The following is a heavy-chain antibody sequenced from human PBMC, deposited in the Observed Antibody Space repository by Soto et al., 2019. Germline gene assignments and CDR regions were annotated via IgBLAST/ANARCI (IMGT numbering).Heavy chain of an antibody. Sequence: GESLKISCKGSGYSFTSYWIGWVRQMPGKGLEWMGIIYPGDSDTRYSPSFQGQVTISADKSISTAYLQWSSLKASDTAMYYCASLGIAVAATYGIDVLGQGTTVTVSS. V-gene: IGHV5-51*01. D-gene: IGHD6-19*01. CDR3: ASLGIAVAATYGIDV. CDR2: IYPGDSDT. J-gene: IGHJ6*02. CDR1: GYSFTSYW.